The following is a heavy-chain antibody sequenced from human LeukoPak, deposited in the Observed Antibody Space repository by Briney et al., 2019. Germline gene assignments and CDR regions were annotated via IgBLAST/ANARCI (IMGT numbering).Heavy chain of an antibody. Sequence: ASVKVSCKASGGTFSSYAISWVRQAPGQGLEWMGGIIPIFGTANYAQKFQGRVTITTDESTSTAYMELSSLRSEDTAVYYCARDQARGTRGEFDIWGQGTMVTVCS. D-gene: IGHD1-1*01. CDR2: IIPIFGTA. CDR1: GGTFSSYA. CDR3: ARDQARGTRGEFDI. V-gene: IGHV1-69*05. J-gene: IGHJ3*02.